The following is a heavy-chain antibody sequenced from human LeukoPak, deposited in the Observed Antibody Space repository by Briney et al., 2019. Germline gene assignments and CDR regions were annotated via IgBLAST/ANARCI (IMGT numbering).Heavy chain of an antibody. CDR2: LSSNDYYI. V-gene: IGHV3-21*04. CDR1: GFTFSSYT. CDR3: VRENARAGFDC. J-gene: IGHJ4*02. Sequence: GGSLRLSCAASGFTFSSYTMKWVRQARGKGLEWVSSLSSNDYYIYHAASMKGRFTISRDNPNNSLYLQMNSLRAEDTAVYYCVRENARAGFDCWGQGTLVTVSS.